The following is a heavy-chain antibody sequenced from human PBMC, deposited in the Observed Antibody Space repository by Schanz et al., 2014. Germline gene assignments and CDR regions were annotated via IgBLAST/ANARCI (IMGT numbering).Heavy chain of an antibody. D-gene: IGHD3-22*01. CDR2: ISAYNGDT. CDR1: GDTFSNYG. V-gene: IGHV1-18*01. J-gene: IGHJ4*02. CDR3: AREAYDSSGYEFDY. Sequence: QVQLVQSGAEVKKPGASVKVSCKASGDTFSNYGFTWVRQAPGQGLEWMGWISAYNGDTKYAQKFQGRVTMTTKTSTSTAYMDLRSLRSDDTAVYYCAREAYDSSGYEFDYWGQGTLVTVSS.